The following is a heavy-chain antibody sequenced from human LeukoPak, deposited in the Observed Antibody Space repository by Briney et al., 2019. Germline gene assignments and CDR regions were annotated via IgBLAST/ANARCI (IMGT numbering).Heavy chain of an antibody. J-gene: IGHJ2*01. CDR3: AKMQGYFDL. CDR1: GFTFTSQG. CDR2: ITGSGDNT. Sequence: GGSLRLSCAASGFTFTSQGMAWVRQAPAKGLEWVSAITGSGDNTYYADSVKGRFTISRNNSKNTLYLQMNGLSAEDTAVYYCAKMQGYFDLWGRGTLVTVSS. V-gene: IGHV3-23*01.